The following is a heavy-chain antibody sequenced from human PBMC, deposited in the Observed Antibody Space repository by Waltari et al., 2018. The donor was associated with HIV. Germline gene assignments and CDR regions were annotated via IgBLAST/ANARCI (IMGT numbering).Heavy chain of an antibody. CDR3: ARDPGCSYSDTFDI. Sequence: EVQLVESGGGVVRPGGSLRLSCAASGFNFDDYGMSWVRQAPWEGRECVSGINWNGGSTAYADSVKGRFTISRDNAKNSLYLQMNSLRAEDTALYYCARDPGCSYSDTFDIWGQGALVTVSS. CDR1: GFNFDDYG. V-gene: IGHV3-20*04. CDR2: INWNGGST. D-gene: IGHD3-22*01. J-gene: IGHJ3*02.